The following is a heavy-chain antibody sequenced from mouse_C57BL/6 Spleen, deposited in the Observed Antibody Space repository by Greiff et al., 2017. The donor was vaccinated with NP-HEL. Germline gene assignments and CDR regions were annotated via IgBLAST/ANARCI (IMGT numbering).Heavy chain of an antibody. D-gene: IGHD1-1*01. J-gene: IGHJ3*01. CDR2: ISYDGSN. CDR3: ARDQPFTTGFAY. CDR1: GYSITSGYY. Sequence: EVKLVESGPGLVKPSQSLSLTCSVTGYSITSGYYWNWIRQFPGNKLEWMGYISYDGSNNYNPSLKNRISITRDTSKNQFFLKLNSVTTEDTATYYCARDQPFTTGFAYWGQGTLVTVSA. V-gene: IGHV3-6*01.